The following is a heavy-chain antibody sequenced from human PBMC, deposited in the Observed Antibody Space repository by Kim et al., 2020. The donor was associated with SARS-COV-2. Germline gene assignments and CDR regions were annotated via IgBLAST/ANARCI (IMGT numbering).Heavy chain of an antibody. J-gene: IGHJ6*02. D-gene: IGHD5-18*01. Sequence: NYNPSLKSRVTISVDTSKNQFSLKLSSVSAADTAVYYCARDLLGYGYYDVWGQGTTVTVSS. V-gene: IGHV4-59*01. CDR3: ARDLLGYGYYDV.